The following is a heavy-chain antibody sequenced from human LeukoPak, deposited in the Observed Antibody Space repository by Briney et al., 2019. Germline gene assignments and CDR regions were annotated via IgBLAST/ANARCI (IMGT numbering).Heavy chain of an antibody. Sequence: SETLSLTCAVYGGSFSGYYWSWIRQPPGKGLEWIGEINHSGSTNYNPSLKSRVTISVDTSKNQFSLKLSSVTAADTAVYYCARIPYSGYDYRKLRYFDYWGQGTLVTVSS. V-gene: IGHV4-34*01. D-gene: IGHD5-12*01. CDR2: INHSGST. CDR3: ARIPYSGYDYRKLRYFDY. CDR1: GGSFSGYY. J-gene: IGHJ4*02.